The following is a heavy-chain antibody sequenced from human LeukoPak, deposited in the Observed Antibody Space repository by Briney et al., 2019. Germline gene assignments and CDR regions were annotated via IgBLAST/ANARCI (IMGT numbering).Heavy chain of an antibody. CDR1: GFTFSSYS. Sequence: GGSLRLSCAASGFTFSSYSMNWVRQAPGKGLEWVSYISSSSSTIYYADSVKGRFTISRDNAKNSLYLQMNSLRAEDTAVYYCARLWQVAYWGQGTLVTVSS. J-gene: IGHJ4*02. CDR2: ISSSSSTI. V-gene: IGHV3-48*01. D-gene: IGHD5-18*01. CDR3: ARLWQVAY.